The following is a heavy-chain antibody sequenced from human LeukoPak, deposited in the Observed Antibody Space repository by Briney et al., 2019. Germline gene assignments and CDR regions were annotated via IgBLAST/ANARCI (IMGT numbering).Heavy chain of an antibody. J-gene: IGHJ4*02. CDR1: GGSISSGDYY. CDR2: IYYSGST. Sequence: SQTLSLTXTVSGGSISSGDYYWSWIRQPPGKGLEWIGYIYYSGSTYYNPSLKSRVTISVDTSKNQFSLKLSSVTAADTAVYYCASTYCSSTSCYTGIFDYWGQGTLVTVSS. D-gene: IGHD2-2*02. V-gene: IGHV4-30-4*08. CDR3: ASTYCSSTSCYTGIFDY.